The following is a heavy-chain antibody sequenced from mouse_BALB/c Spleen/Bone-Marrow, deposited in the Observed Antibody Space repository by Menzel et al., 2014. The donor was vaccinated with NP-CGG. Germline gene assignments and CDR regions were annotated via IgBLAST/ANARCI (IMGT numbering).Heavy chain of an antibody. V-gene: IGHV1S81*02. CDR1: GYTFTSYW. Sequence: QVQLQQSGTELVKPGASVKLSCKASGYTFTSYWIHWVKQGPGQGLEWIGEIHPSNGRTNYSEKFRTKATLTVDKSSSTAHMQPSSLTSEDSAVYYCARGTDRAMMDYWGQGTSVTVSS. CDR3: ARGTDRAMMDY. D-gene: IGHD3-2*01. J-gene: IGHJ4*01. CDR2: IHPSNGRT.